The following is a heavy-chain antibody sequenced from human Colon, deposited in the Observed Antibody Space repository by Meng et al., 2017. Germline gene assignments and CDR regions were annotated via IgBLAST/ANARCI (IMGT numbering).Heavy chain of an antibody. CDR3: ARNSAAGVDY. J-gene: IGHJ4*02. Sequence: GQVRESWHGLVNPSGTLSLTWAVSGGSISRSNWWSWVRQPPGKGLEWIGEIYHSGSTNYNPSLKSRVTISVDKSKNQFSLKLSSVTAADTAVYYCARNSAAGVDYWGQGTLVTVSS. V-gene: IGHV4-4*02. CDR2: IYHSGST. D-gene: IGHD6-13*01. CDR1: GGSISRSNW.